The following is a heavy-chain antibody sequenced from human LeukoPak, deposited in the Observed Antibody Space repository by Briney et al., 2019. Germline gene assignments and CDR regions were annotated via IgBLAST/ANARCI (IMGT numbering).Heavy chain of an antibody. CDR3: SRHEHKALAGDT. CDR2: IYYSGNT. Sequence: PSETLSLTCSVSGGSISRSYYYWGWLRQPPGKGLEWIGTIYYSGNTFYNQSLKSRVTISVDTSINHFSLTLTSLTAADTAVYFCSRHEHKALAGDTWGQGTLVTVSS. V-gene: IGHV4-39*01. D-gene: IGHD6-19*01. CDR1: GGSISRSYYY. J-gene: IGHJ5*02.